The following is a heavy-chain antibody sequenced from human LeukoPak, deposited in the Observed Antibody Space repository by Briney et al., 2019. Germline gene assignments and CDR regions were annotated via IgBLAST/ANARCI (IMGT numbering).Heavy chain of an antibody. D-gene: IGHD2-21*01. V-gene: IGHV1-8*01. CDR3: ARALIFPNDDAFDI. CDR2: MNPNSGNT. CDR1: GYTFTSYD. J-gene: IGHJ3*02. Sequence: ASVKVSCKASGYTFTSYDINWVRQATGQGLEWMGWMNPNSGNTGYAQKFQGRVTMTRNTSISTAYMELSSLRSEDTAVYYCARALIFPNDDAFDIRGQGTMVTVSS.